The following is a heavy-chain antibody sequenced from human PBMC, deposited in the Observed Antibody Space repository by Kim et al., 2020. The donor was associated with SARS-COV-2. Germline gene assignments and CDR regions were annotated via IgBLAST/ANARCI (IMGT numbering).Heavy chain of an antibody. V-gene: IGHV3-21*01. CDR1: GFTFSSYS. CDR2: ISSKSSYI. J-gene: IGHJ4*02. D-gene: IGHD6-19*01. Sequence: GGSLRLSCAASGFTFSSYSMNWVRQAPGKGLEWVASISSKSSYIYYADSVKGRFTISRDNAKNSLYLQMNSLRAEDTAVYYCARAYSSGWTYFDYWGQGTPVTASS. CDR3: ARAYSSGWTYFDY.